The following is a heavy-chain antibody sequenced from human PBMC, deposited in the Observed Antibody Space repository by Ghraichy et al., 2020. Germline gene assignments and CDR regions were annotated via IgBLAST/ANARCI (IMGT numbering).Heavy chain of an antibody. V-gene: IGHV3-74*01. CDR3: VRGAPVAGFDY. D-gene: IGHD6-19*01. CDR1: GFTFSSYW. CDR2: IDSDGSSK. J-gene: IGHJ4*02. Sequence: GGSLRLSCAASGFTFSSYWMHWVRQAPGKGLVWVSRIDSDGSSKNQVDSVKGRFTISRDNAKNTLYLQMNSLRPEDTAVYYCVRGAPVAGFDYWGQGILVTVSS.